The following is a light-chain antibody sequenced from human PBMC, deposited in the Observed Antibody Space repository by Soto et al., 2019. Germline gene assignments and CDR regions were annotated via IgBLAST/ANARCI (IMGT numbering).Light chain of an antibody. CDR3: QQYNDGRRLT. V-gene: IGKV3D-15*01. Sequence: TPSPATXWLVAGERAPAAWSVSQSVANRQVAWYKQRRGMHHXLXXXDTYTRATGVPARISGSGSGTEFTPTISERQSEDFAGYYCQQYNDGRRLTFGRGTKVEI. CDR1: QSVANRQ. J-gene: IGKJ4*01. CDR2: DTY.